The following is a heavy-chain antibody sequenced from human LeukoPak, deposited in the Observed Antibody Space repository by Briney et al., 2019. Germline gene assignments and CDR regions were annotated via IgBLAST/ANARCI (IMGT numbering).Heavy chain of an antibody. CDR2: INSDGSST. Sequence: GGSLRLSCAASGFTFSSYWMHWVRQAPGKGLVWVSRINSDGSSTSYADSVKGRFTISRDNAKNTLYLQMNSLRAEDTAVYYCVRDHHEWELLLVYWGQGTLVTVSS. CDR3: VRDHHEWELLLVY. D-gene: IGHD1-26*01. V-gene: IGHV3-74*01. CDR1: GFTFSSYW. J-gene: IGHJ4*02.